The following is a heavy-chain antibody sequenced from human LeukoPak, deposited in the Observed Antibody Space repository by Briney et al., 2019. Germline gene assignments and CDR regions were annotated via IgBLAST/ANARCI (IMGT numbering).Heavy chain of an antibody. CDR3: AKDLGYYGSGSYFHFDY. Sequence: GGSLRLSCAASGFTFSSYSMNWVRQAPGKGLEWVSAISGSGGSTYYADSVKGRFTISRDNSKNTLYLQMNSLRAEDTAVYYCAKDLGYYGSGSYFHFDYWGQGTLVTVSS. CDR1: GFTFSSYS. V-gene: IGHV3-23*01. J-gene: IGHJ4*02. CDR2: ISGSGGST. D-gene: IGHD3-10*01.